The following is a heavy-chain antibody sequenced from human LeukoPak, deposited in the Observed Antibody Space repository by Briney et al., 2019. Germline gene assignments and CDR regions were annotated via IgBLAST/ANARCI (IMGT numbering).Heavy chain of an antibody. J-gene: IGHJ4*02. CDR1: GFTFSDYY. Sequence: GGSLRLSCAASGFTFSDYYMGWIRQAPGKGLEWVSNISSSGSSIYYADSVKGRFTISRDNAKNSLYLQMNSLRAEDTAVYYCARGNYDFWSGYSYYFDYWGQGTLVTVSS. CDR3: ARGNYDFWSGYSYYFDY. V-gene: IGHV3-11*04. D-gene: IGHD3-3*01. CDR2: ISSSGSSI.